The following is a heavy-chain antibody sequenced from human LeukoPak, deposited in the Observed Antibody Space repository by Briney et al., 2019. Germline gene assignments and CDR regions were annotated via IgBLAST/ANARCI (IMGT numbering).Heavy chain of an antibody. CDR1: GYTFTSYG. Sequence: GASVKVSCKASGYTFTSYGISWVRQAPGQGLEWMGWISAYNGNTNYAQKLQGRVTMTTDTSTSTAYMDLSSLRSEDTAVYYCATYDSSGYLDYWGQGTLVTVSS. CDR2: ISAYNGNT. V-gene: IGHV1-18*01. J-gene: IGHJ4*02. CDR3: ATYDSSGYLDY. D-gene: IGHD3-22*01.